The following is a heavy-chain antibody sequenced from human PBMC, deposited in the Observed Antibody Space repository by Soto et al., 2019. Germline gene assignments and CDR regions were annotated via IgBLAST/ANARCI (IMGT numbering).Heavy chain of an antibody. D-gene: IGHD4-17*01. J-gene: IGHJ4*01. Sequence: EVQLVESGGGLVQPGGSLRLSCAASGLTFSSYWMHWVRQAPGKGLVWVSRINSDGSSTNYADSVKGRFTISRDNAKNTLYLQMYSLSAVVTAVYYCALLYTVTADYWGHGTLFTFSS. CDR3: ALLYTVTADY. V-gene: IGHV3-74*01. CDR2: INSDGSST. CDR1: GLTFSSYW.